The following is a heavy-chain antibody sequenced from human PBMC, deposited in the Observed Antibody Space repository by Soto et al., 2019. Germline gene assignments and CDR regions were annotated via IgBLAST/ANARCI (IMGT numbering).Heavy chain of an antibody. V-gene: IGHV4-34*01. CDR2: INHSGST. CDR1: GGSFSGYY. D-gene: IGHD6-13*01. Sequence: GPGPGLSSETLSLTCAVYGGSFSGYYWSWIRQPPGKGLEWIGEINHSGSTNYNPSLKSRVTISVDTSKNQFSLKLSSVTAADTAVYYCARGWGIAAAFDYWGQGTLVTVSS. CDR3: ARGWGIAAAFDY. J-gene: IGHJ4*02.